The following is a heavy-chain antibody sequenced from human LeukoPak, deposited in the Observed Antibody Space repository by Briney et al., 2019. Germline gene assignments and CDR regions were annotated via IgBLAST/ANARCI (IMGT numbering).Heavy chain of an antibody. CDR1: GGTFSSYA. J-gene: IGHJ6*03. V-gene: IGHV1-69*05. D-gene: IGHD5-24*01. Sequence: SVKVSCKASGGTFSSYAISWVRQAPGQGLGWMGGIIPICGTANYAQKFQGRVTITTDESTSTAYMELSSLRSEDTAVYYCATQMATINYCYYMDVWGKGTTVTVSS. CDR3: ATQMATINYCYYMDV. CDR2: IIPICGTA.